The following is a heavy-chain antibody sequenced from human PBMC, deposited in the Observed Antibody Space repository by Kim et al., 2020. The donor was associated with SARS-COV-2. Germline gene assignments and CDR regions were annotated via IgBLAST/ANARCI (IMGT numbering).Heavy chain of an antibody. Sequence: GGSLRLSCAASGFTFSNYYMAWIRQAPGKGLEWVSYISSSSSYTNYADSVKGRFTISRDNDKRSLFLQMNSLRADDTAVYYCARTYSSSWFVDYWGQGTL. CDR2: ISSSSSYT. V-gene: IGHV3-11*03. J-gene: IGHJ4*02. CDR3: ARTYSSSWFVDY. CDR1: GFTFSNYY. D-gene: IGHD6-13*01.